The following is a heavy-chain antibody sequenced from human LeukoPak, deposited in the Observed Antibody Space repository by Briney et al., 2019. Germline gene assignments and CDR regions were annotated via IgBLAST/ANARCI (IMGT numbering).Heavy chain of an antibody. CDR3: ARGVDY. V-gene: IGHV4-34*01. J-gene: IGHJ4*02. Sequence: PSETLSLTWAVYGXSFSGYYGSWIRQPPGKGLEWIGEINHSGSTNYNPSLKSRVTISVDTSKNQFSLKLSSVTAADTAVYYCARGVDYWGQGTLVTVSS. CDR1: GXSFSGYY. CDR2: INHSGST.